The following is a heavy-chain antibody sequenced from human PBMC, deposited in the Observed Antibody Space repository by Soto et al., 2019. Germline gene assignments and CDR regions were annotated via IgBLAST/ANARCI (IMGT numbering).Heavy chain of an antibody. CDR3: AKDADYGDYGYYYYYYGMDV. CDR2: ISYDGSNK. V-gene: IGHV3-30*18. CDR1: GFTFSSYG. J-gene: IGHJ6*04. D-gene: IGHD4-17*01. Sequence: QVQLVESGGGVVQPGSSLRLSCAASGFTFSSYGMHWVRQAPGKGLEWVAVISYDGSNKYYADSVKGRFTISRDNSKNTLYQHINLLRAEDTAVYYCAKDADYGDYGYYYYYYGMDVWGKGTTVTVSS.